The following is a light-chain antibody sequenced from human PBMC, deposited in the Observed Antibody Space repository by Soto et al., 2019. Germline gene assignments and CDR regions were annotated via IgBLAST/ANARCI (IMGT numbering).Light chain of an antibody. CDR1: SSDVGGYEY. V-gene: IGLV2-8*01. CDR2: EVI. CDR3: CSYAGSSTSVV. J-gene: IGLJ2*01. Sequence: QSVLTQPPSASGSPGQSVTISCTGSSSDVGGYEYVSWYQQHPGKAPKLIIYEVIKRPSGVPDRFSGSKSGNTASLTISGLQAEDEADYYCCSYAGSSTSVVFGGGTKVTVL.